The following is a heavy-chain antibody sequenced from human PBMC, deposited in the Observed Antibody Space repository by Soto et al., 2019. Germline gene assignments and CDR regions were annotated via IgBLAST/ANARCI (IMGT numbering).Heavy chain of an antibody. CDR3: ARDNNAFDI. J-gene: IGHJ3*02. V-gene: IGHV3-30-3*01. CDR1: GFTFSSYA. Sequence: RLSCAASGFTFSSYAMHWVRQAPGKGLEWVAVISYDGSNKYYADSVKGRFTISRDNSKNTLYLQMNSLRAEDTAVYYCARDNNAFDIWGQGTMVTVSS. CDR2: ISYDGSNK.